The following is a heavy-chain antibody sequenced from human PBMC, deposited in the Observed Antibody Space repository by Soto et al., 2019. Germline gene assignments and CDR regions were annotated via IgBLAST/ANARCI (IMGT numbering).Heavy chain of an antibody. Sequence: GASVKVSCKASRYTFTGYYMHWVRQAPGQGHEWMGWINPNSGGTNYAQKFQGRVTMTRDTSISTAYMELSRLRSDDTAMYYCARKRAITGTPYYYYGMDVWGQGTTVTVSS. CDR1: RYTFTGYY. J-gene: IGHJ6*02. CDR2: INPNSGGT. D-gene: IGHD1-20*01. CDR3: ARKRAITGTPYYYYGMDV. V-gene: IGHV1-2*02.